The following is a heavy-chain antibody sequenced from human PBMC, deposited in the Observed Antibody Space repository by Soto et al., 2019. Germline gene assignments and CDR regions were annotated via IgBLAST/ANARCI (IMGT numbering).Heavy chain of an antibody. D-gene: IGHD3-3*01. V-gene: IGHV1-18*01. CDR1: GYTFTSYG. J-gene: IGHJ5*02. CDR2: ISAYNGNT. CDR3: ARNTIFGVVNWFDP. Sequence: ASVKVSCKASGYTFTSYGISWVRQAPGQGLEWMGWISAYNGNTNYAQRLQGRVTMTTDTSTSTAYMELRSLRSDDTAVYYCARNTIFGVVNWFDPWGQGTLVTVSS.